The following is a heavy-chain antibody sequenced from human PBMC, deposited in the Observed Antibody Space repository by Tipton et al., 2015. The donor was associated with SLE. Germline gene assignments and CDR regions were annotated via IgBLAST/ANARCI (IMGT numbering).Heavy chain of an antibody. V-gene: IGHV3-33*01. D-gene: IGHD6-19*01. Sequence: QLVQSGGGVVQPGRSLRLSCAASGFTFSSYGMHWVRQAPGKGLEWVAVIWYDGSNKYYADSVKGRFTISRDNSKNTLYLQMNSLRAEDTAVYYCAGARIAVAGKGPNYYYYYMDVWGKGTTVTVSS. CDR2: IWYDGSNK. CDR1: GFTFSSYG. J-gene: IGHJ6*03. CDR3: AGARIAVAGKGPNYYYYYMDV.